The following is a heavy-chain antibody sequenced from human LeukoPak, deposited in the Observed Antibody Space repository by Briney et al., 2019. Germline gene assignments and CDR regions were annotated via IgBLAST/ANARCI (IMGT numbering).Heavy chain of an antibody. Sequence: GGSLRLSCAASGFTFSSYAMSWVRQAPGKGLEWVSAISGSGTSTYYADSVKGRFTISRDNSKNTLYLQMNNLRAEDTAVYYCASNKEVFYDSSGGYWGQGALVTVSS. V-gene: IGHV3-23*01. CDR2: ISGSGTST. CDR3: ASNKEVFYDSSGGY. D-gene: IGHD3-22*01. J-gene: IGHJ4*02. CDR1: GFTFSSYA.